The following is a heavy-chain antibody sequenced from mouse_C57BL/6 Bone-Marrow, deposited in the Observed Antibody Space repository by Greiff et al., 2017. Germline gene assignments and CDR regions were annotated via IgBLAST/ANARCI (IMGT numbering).Heavy chain of an antibody. V-gene: IGHV3-6*01. D-gene: IGHD1-1*01. CDR2: ISYDGSN. CDR1: GYSITSGYY. CDR3: AWGTTVVGNFDV. J-gene: IGHJ1*03. Sequence: ESGPGLVKPSQSLSLTCSVTGYSITSGYYWNWIRQFPGNKLEWMGYISYDGSNNYNPSLKNRISITRDTSKNQFFLKLNSVTTEDTATYYCAWGTTVVGNFDVWGTGTTVTVSS.